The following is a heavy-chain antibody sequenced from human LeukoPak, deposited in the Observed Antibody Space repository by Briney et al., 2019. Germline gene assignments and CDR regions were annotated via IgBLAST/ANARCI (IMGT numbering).Heavy chain of an antibody. D-gene: IGHD5-12*01. J-gene: IGHJ4*02. V-gene: IGHV3-23*01. Sequence: PGESLRLSCAASRFTFNSYAMSWVRQAPGKGLEWVSVIGGSNGITFYVGSVKGRFTISRDNSKDTLYLQMNSLRAEDTAVYYCARNENSGWGYFDYWGQGTLVTVSS. CDR3: ARNENSGWGYFDY. CDR2: IGGSNGIT. CDR1: RFTFNSYA.